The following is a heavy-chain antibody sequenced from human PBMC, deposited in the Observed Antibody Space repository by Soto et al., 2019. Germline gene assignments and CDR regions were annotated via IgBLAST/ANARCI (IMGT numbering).Heavy chain of an antibody. V-gene: IGHV4-59*01. Sequence: QVQLQASGPGLVKPSETLSLTCTVSGGSISSDSWSWIRQSPGKALAWIGYSYYNGVTKYNPSLTSRVTISVDTSQNQLSLRLTAVTAADTAVYYCARRSRSSSGWYFLDYWGQGTLVTVSS. CDR2: SYYNGVT. CDR1: GGSISSDS. CDR3: ARRSRSSSGWYFLDY. J-gene: IGHJ4*02. D-gene: IGHD6-19*01.